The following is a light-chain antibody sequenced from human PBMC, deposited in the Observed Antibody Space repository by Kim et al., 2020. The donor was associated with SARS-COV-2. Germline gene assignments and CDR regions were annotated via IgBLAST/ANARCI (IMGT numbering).Light chain of an antibody. CDR1: QSFETW. CDR3: QQYKTYWT. CDR2: RVS. J-gene: IGKJ1*01. V-gene: IGKV1-5*03. Sequence: SASVGDRVSITCRASQSFETWLAWYQQKAGRAPKVLIYRVSTLESGVPSRFSGSGSGTEFTLTISSLQPDDFATYYCQQYKTYWTFGQGTKVDIK.